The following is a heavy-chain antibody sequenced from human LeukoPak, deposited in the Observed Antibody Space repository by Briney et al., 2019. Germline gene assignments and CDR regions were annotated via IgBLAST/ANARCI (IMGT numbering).Heavy chain of an antibody. CDR3: AREAAGIAAAGGFDY. Sequence: PGPSVKVSCKASGYTFTGYCMHWVRQAPGQGLEWMGWINPNSGGTNYAQKFQGRVTMTRDTSISTAYMELSRLRSDDTAVYYCAREAAGIAAAGGFDYWGQGTLVTVSS. D-gene: IGHD6-13*01. CDR1: GYTFTGYC. V-gene: IGHV1-2*02. CDR2: INPNSGGT. J-gene: IGHJ4*02.